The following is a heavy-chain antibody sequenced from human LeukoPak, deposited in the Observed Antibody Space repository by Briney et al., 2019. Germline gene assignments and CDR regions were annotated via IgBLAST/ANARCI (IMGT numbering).Heavy chain of an antibody. J-gene: IGHJ4*02. D-gene: IGHD3-3*01. V-gene: IGHV1-18*01. CDR1: GYTFTSYG. CDR3: ARGRITIFGVVIIAGDFDY. CDR2: ISAYNGNT. Sequence: EASVKASCKASGYTFTSYGISWVRQAPGQGPEWMGWISAYNGNTNYAQKLQGRVTMTTDTSTSTAYMELRSLRSDDTAVYYCARGRITIFGVVIIAGDFDYWGQGTLVTVSS.